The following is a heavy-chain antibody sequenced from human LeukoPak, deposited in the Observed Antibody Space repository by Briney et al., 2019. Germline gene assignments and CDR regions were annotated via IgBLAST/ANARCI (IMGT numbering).Heavy chain of an antibody. CDR1: GGSISSYY. J-gene: IGHJ3*02. Sequence: DPSETLSLTCTVSGGSISSYYWSWIRQPAGKGLEWIGRIYTSGSTNYNPSLKSRVTMSVDTSKNQFSPKLSSVTAADTAVYYCARDLDSSGWYFGPGGDAFDIWGQGTMVTVSS. CDR3: ARDLDSSGWYFGPGGDAFDI. CDR2: IYTSGST. V-gene: IGHV4-4*07. D-gene: IGHD6-19*01.